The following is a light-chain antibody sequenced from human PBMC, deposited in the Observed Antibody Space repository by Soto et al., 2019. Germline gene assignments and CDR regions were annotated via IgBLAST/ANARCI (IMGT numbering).Light chain of an antibody. CDR3: YSQTLSSREV. V-gene: IGLV2-14*01. CDR2: EVS. J-gene: IGLJ2*01. CDR1: GSDFGGYTY. Sequence: QSARTQPASVSGSPGQSITVSCTGTGSDFGGYTYVSWYQHHPGKAPTIMIYEVSNRPSGVSHPLSGSKSGNTASLTIPRPQADDEADHNCYSQTLSSREVFGGGTKVTVL.